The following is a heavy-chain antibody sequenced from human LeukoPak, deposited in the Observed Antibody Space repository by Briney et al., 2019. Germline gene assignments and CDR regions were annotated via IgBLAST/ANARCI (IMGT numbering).Heavy chain of an antibody. Sequence: RSGRSLRLSCAASGFTFSSYAMHWVRQAPGKGLEWVAVISYDGSNKYYADSVKGRFTISRDNSKNAVYLQMNSLRAEDTAVYFCARDDCSITSCYSHNFDYWGQGTLVTVSS. D-gene: IGHD2-2*01. CDR3: ARDDCSITSCYSHNFDY. CDR1: GFTFSSYA. J-gene: IGHJ4*02. CDR2: ISYDGSNK. V-gene: IGHV3-30-3*01.